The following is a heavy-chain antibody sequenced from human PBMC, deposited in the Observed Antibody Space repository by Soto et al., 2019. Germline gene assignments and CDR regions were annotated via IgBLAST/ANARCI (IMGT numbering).Heavy chain of an antibody. CDR1: GFTFDDYA. D-gene: IGHD1-7*01. CDR2: ISWNSGSI. Sequence: GGSLRLSCAASGFTFDDYAMHWVRQAPGKGLEWVSGISWNSGSIGYADSVKGRFTISRDNAKNSLYLQMNSLRAEDTALYYCAKDLKGVLELPYAFDIWGQGTMGTVSS. J-gene: IGHJ3*02. V-gene: IGHV3-9*01. CDR3: AKDLKGVLELPYAFDI.